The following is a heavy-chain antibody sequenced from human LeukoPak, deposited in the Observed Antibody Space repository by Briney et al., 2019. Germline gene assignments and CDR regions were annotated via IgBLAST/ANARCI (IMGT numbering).Heavy chain of an antibody. J-gene: IGHJ4*02. D-gene: IGHD5-18*01. CDR2: IYYSGST. CDR1: GGSISSSSYY. V-gene: IGHV4-39*07. CDR3: ARDREHSYGRHLGY. Sequence: PSETLSLTCTVSGGSISSSSYYWGWIRQPPGKGLEWIGSIYYSGSTYYNPSLKSRVTISVDTSKNQFSLKLSSVTAADTAVYYCARDREHSYGRHLGYWGQGTLVTVSS.